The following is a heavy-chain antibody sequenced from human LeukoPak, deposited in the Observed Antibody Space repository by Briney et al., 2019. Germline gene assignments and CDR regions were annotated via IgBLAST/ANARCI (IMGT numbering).Heavy chain of an antibody. CDR3: AKPLAVGNPPYYFHY. J-gene: IGHJ4*02. D-gene: IGHD6-13*01. V-gene: IGHV1-8*01. CDR1: GYTFTSYD. CDR2: MNPNSGNT. Sequence: ASVKVSCKASGYTFTSYDINWVRQATGQGLEWMGWMNPNSGNTGYAQKFQGRVTMTRNTSISTAYVELSSLRSEDTAVYYCAKPLAVGNPPYYFHYWGQGTLVTVSS.